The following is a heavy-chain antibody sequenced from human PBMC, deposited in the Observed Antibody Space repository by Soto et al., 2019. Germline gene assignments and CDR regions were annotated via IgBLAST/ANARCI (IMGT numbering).Heavy chain of an antibody. CDR1: GGSISSGDYY. CDR2: IYYSGST. D-gene: IGHD3-3*01. Sequence: SETLSLTCTVSGGSISSGDYYWSWIRQPPGKGLEWIGYIYYSGSTYYNPSLKSRVTISVDTSKNQFSLKLSSVTAADTAVYYCARGWDGGVNYYYYNGMDVWGQGTTVTVSS. J-gene: IGHJ6*02. V-gene: IGHV4-30-4*01. CDR3: ARGWDGGVNYYYYNGMDV.